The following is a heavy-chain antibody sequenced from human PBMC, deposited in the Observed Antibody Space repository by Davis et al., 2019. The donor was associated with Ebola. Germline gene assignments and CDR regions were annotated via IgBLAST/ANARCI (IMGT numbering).Heavy chain of an antibody. J-gene: IGHJ3*02. D-gene: IGHD5-12*01. CDR1: GYTFTNYY. CDR3: TTPGGQDSGYDVFDI. CDR2: INPNDGRT. Sequence: AASVKVSCKASGYTFTNYYMHWVRQAPGQGLEWMGMINPNDGRTIYAQKFQGRVTLTIDTSTTTVYMDLSSLRSEDTALYYCTTPGGQDSGYDVFDIWGQGTVVTVSS. V-gene: IGHV1-46*03.